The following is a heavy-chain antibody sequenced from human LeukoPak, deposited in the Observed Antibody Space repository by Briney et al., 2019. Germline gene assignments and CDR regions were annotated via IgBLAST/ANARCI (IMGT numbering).Heavy chain of an antibody. Sequence: GASVTVSCKASGYTFTSYGISWVRQAPGRGLEWMGWNSAYNDNTNYAQKLQGRVIMTTDTPTGTAYMELRNLRSDDTAVYYCARDGNIAVAGQLGYWGQGTLVTVSS. CDR2: NSAYNDNT. CDR1: GYTFTSYG. V-gene: IGHV1-18*01. CDR3: ARDGNIAVAGQLGY. D-gene: IGHD6-19*01. J-gene: IGHJ4*02.